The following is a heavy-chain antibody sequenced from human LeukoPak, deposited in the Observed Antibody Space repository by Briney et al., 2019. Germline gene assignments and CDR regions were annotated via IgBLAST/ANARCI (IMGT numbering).Heavy chain of an antibody. V-gene: IGHV4-61*02. CDR3: ARGRPIIAVAGTSYFDY. Sequence: SETLSLXCTVSGGSISSGSYYWSWIRQPAGKGLEWIGRIYTSGITNYNPYLKSRVTISVDTSKNQFSLKLSSVTAADTAVYYCARGRPIIAVAGTSYFDYWGQGTLVTVSS. CDR1: GGSISSGSYY. J-gene: IGHJ4*02. CDR2: IYTSGIT. D-gene: IGHD6-19*01.